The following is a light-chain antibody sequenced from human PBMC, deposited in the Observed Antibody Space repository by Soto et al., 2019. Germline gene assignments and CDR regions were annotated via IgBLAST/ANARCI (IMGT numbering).Light chain of an antibody. J-gene: IGLJ1*01. V-gene: IGLV2-14*01. CDR1: SSDIASFNY. Sequence: QSALAQPASVSGSPGQSITISCTGSSSDIASFNYVSWYQQYPGKAPKLLIYQVTSRASGVSHRFSGSKFGDTASLTISGLQPEDEAEYYCNSYSSSTFYVFGTGTRSPS. CDR2: QVT. CDR3: NSYSSSTFYV.